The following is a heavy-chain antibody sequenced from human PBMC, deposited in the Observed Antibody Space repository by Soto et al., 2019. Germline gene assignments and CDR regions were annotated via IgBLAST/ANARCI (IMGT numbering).Heavy chain of an antibody. Sequence: SETLSLTCAVYGGSFSGYYWSWIHQPPGKGLEWIGEINHSGSTNYNPSLKSRVTISVDTSKNQFSLKLSSVTAADTAVYYCARGENGSGSYYKRRPNYYYYYMDVWGKGTTVTVSS. D-gene: IGHD3-10*01. V-gene: IGHV4-34*01. CDR1: GGSFSGYY. J-gene: IGHJ6*03. CDR3: ARGENGSGSYYKRRPNYYYYYMDV. CDR2: INHSGST.